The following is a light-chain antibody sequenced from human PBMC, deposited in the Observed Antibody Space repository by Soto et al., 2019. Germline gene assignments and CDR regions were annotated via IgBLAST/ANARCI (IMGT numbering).Light chain of an antibody. CDR1: QSLNTR. CDR2: LAS. J-gene: IGKJ1*01. V-gene: IGKV1-39*01. CDR3: QQSYTVPLT. Sequence: DSQLTQSPSTLSASFGGRVTLTCRPVQSLNTRLAWYQQKPGKAPKLLICLASSLQSGVPSRFSGSGSGTDFTLTISSLQPEDFATYYCQQSYTVPLTFGQGTKVDIK.